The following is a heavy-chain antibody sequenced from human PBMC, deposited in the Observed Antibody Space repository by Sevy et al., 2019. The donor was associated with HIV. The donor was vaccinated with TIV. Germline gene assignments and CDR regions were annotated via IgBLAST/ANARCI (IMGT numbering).Heavy chain of an antibody. CDR1: GFTFGDYC. J-gene: IGHJ4*02. CDR2: LKSDVYGGTV. V-gene: IGHV3-49*04. D-gene: IGHD1-1*01. CDR3: TRWKEAQSIFDY. Sequence: GGSLTLSCTASGFTFGDYCMSWVRQAPGKGLEWVAFLKSDVYGGTVDHAASVRGRFVISRDDSKAIASLQMNDLKTEETGVYYCTRWKEAQSIFDYWGQGALVTVSS.